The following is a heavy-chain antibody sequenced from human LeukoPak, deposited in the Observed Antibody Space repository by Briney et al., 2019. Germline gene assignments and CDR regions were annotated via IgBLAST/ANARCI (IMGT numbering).Heavy chain of an antibody. V-gene: IGHV3-20*04. J-gene: IGHJ4*02. CDR1: GFTFDDYG. CDR3: ARDGADSGGMGGGFDY. CDR2: INWNGGST. D-gene: IGHD2-15*01. Sequence: GGSLRLSCAASGFTFDDYGMSWVRQAPGKGLEWVSGINWNGGSTGYADPVKGRFTISRDNAKNSLYLQMNSLRAEDTALYYCARDGADSGGMGGGFDYWGQGTLVTVSS.